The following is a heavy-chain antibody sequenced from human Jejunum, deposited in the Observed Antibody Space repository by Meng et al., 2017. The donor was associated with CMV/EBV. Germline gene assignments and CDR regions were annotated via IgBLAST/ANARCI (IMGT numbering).Heavy chain of an antibody. D-gene: IGHD3-16*01. V-gene: IGHV3-66*01. Sequence: QWVGLGGGLVQPGGSRILSCAASGFTVSSKYMSWVRQAPGKGLEWVSVIYSGGSTYYADSVKGRVIISRDSSKNTVYLQMNSLRAEDTAVYYCAESLKITNWGQGTLVTASS. CDR3: AESLKITN. J-gene: IGHJ4*02. CDR2: IYSGGST. CDR1: GFTVSSKY.